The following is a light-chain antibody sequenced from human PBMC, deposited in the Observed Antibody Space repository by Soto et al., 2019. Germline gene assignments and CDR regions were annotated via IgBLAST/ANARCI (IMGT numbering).Light chain of an antibody. J-gene: IGKJ2*01. CDR2: RAS. CDR3: QQYDSYPVT. Sequence: IQMTQSPSTLSASVGDRVTITCRASQSIGYYLAWYHQKPGRPPKLLIYRASTLESGVPSRFSGSGSGTDFTLTISSLQPDDFATYYCQQYDSYPVTFGPGTNLEIK. CDR1: QSIGYY. V-gene: IGKV1-5*03.